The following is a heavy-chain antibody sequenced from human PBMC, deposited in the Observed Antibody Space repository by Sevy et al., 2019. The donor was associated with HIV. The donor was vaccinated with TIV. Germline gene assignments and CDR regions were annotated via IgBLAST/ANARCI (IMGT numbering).Heavy chain of an antibody. D-gene: IGHD2-2*01. J-gene: IGHJ4*02. CDR1: GFTFSDYA. Sequence: GGSLRLSCAASGFTFSDYAMHWVCHTQGKGLEWVAVISYDGINKNYADSVKGRFTLSRDNSKNTLSLQMNSPRTEDTAVYYCARDRSTRWINYYFDYWGQGTLVTVSS. CDR3: ARDRSTRWINYYFDY. V-gene: IGHV3-30-3*01. CDR2: ISYDGINK.